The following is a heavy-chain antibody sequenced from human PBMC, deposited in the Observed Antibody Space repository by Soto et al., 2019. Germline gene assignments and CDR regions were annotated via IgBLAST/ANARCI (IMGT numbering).Heavy chain of an antibody. CDR2: IYYSGST. CDR3: ARVSNGGNSYYFDY. V-gene: IGHV4-31*03. D-gene: IGHD2-21*02. Sequence: SETLSLSCTVSGGSISSGGYYWSWIRQHPGKGLEWIGYIYYSGSTYYNPSLKSRVTISVDTSKNQFSLKLSSVTAADTAVYYCARVSNGGNSYYFDYWGQGTLVTVSS. J-gene: IGHJ4*02. CDR1: GGSISSGGYY.